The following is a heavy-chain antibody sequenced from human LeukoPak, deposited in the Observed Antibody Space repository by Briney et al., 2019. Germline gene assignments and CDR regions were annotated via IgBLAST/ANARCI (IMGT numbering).Heavy chain of an antibody. V-gene: IGHV1-46*01. D-gene: IGHD3-16*01. CDR3: ARGLTFGGVTNDAFDI. CDR1: GYTFTSYY. CDR2: INPTGGST. Sequence: ASVKVSCKASGYTFTSYYMNWVRQAPGQGLEWMGIINPTGGSTSYAQKFQGRDTMTRDTSTSTVYMELSSLRSEDTAVYYCARGLTFGGVTNDAFDIWGQGTMVTVSS. J-gene: IGHJ3*02.